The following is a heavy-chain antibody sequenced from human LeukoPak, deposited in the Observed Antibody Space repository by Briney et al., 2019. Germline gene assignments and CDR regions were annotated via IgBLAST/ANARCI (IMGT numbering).Heavy chain of an antibody. Sequence: SETLSLTCTVSGGSISSGNYYWTWIRQPAGKGLEWIGHIYSGGSTNFHPSLKSRVTISVDTSKTQLFLKLTSVTAADTGVYYCGRGKYCGDTRCHGYYYMDVWGKGTTVTVSS. CDR3: GRGKYCGDTRCHGYYYMDV. CDR1: GGSISSGNYY. V-gene: IGHV4-61*09. J-gene: IGHJ6*03. CDR2: IYSGGST. D-gene: IGHD2-2*01.